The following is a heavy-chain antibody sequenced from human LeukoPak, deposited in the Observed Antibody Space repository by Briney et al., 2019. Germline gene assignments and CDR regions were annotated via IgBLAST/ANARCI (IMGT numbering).Heavy chain of an antibody. Sequence: SETLSLTCAVSGGSISSNNWWSWVRQPPGKGLEWIGEIYHSGSTNYNPSLKSRVTISVDKSKNQFSLELTSVTAADTAVYYCARYGSGSYIDYWGQGTLATVSS. CDR2: IYHSGST. J-gene: IGHJ4*02. CDR3: ARYGSGSYIDY. V-gene: IGHV4-4*02. CDR1: GGSISSNNW. D-gene: IGHD3-10*01.